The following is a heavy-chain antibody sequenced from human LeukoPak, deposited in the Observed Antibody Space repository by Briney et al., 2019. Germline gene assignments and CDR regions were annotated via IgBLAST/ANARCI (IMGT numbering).Heavy chain of an antibody. CDR1: GFTFDAFG. J-gene: IGHJ4*02. CDR3: ARVWAWGSGNYFDN. Sequence: GGSLRLSCAASGFTFDAFGMTWVRQAPGKGLEWVSAIRGDAGSTGYADSVKGRFTISRDNANNSLYLQMNSLRVEDPALYYCARVWAWGSGNYFDNWGQGTLVTVSS. D-gene: IGHD7-27*01. V-gene: IGHV3-20*04. CDR2: IRGDAGST.